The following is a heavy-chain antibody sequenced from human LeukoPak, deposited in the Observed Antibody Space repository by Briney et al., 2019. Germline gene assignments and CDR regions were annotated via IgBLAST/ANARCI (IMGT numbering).Heavy chain of an antibody. CDR2: IIPIFGTA. V-gene: IGHV1-69*05. J-gene: IGHJ3*02. Sequence: SVKVSCKASGGTFSSYAISWVRQAPGQGLEWMGGIIPIFGTANYAQKFQGRVTITTDESTSTAYMELSSLRSEDTAVYYCARDHPTGDYYSSGYYYVGAFDIWRQGTMVTVST. CDR1: GGTFSSYA. CDR3: ARDHPTGDYYSSGYYYVGAFDI. D-gene: IGHD3-22*01.